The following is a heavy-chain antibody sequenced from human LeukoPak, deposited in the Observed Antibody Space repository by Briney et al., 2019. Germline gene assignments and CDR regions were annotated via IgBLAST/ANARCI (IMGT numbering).Heavy chain of an antibody. CDR2: IYYSGST. D-gene: IGHD6-13*01. Sequence: SETLSLTCTVSGGSISSYYWSWIRQPPGKGLEWIGYIYYSGSTNYNPPLKSRVTISVDTSKNQFSLKLSSVTAADTAVYYCAREVAAVGTDYWGQGTLVTVSS. J-gene: IGHJ4*02. V-gene: IGHV4-59*01. CDR3: AREVAAVGTDY. CDR1: GGSISSYY.